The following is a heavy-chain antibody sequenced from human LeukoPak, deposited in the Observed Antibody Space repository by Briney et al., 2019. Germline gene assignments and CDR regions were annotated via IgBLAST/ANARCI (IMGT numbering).Heavy chain of an antibody. V-gene: IGHV3-7*01. CDR3: ARDEAVAGTPVGAFDI. Sequence: GGSLRLSCAASGCTFSSYWMSWVRQAPGKGLEWVANIKQDGSEKHYVDSVKGRFTISRDNAKNSLYLQMNSLRAEDTAVYYCARDEAVAGTPVGAFDIWGQGTMVTVSS. CDR2: IKQDGSEK. D-gene: IGHD6-19*01. CDR1: GCTFSSYW. J-gene: IGHJ3*02.